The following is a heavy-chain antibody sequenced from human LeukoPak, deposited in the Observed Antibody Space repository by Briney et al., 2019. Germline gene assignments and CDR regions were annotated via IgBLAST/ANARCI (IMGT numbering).Heavy chain of an antibody. J-gene: IGHJ4*02. Sequence: PGASVKVSCKASGYTFTSYYMHWVRQAPGQGLEWMGIINPTGGSTTYAQKFQGRVTMTRDTSTSTVYMELSSLRSEETAVYYCAREESSRLDYWGQGTLVTVSS. V-gene: IGHV1-46*01. D-gene: IGHD6-13*01. CDR3: AREESSRLDY. CDR1: GYTFTSYY. CDR2: INPTGGST.